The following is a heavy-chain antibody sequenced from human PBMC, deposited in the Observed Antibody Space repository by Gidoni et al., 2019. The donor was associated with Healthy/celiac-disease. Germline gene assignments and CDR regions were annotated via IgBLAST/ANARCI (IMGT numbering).Heavy chain of an antibody. D-gene: IGHD2-21*02. Sequence: QVQLQQWGAGLLKPSETLSLPCAVYGGSFSGYYWSWIRQPPGKGLEWIGEINHSGSTNYNPSLKSRVTISVDTSKNQFSLKLSSVTAADTAVYYCARGITVVTALPYFQHWGQGTLVTVSS. J-gene: IGHJ1*01. CDR1: GGSFSGYY. V-gene: IGHV4-34*01. CDR3: ARGITVVTALPYFQH. CDR2: INHSGST.